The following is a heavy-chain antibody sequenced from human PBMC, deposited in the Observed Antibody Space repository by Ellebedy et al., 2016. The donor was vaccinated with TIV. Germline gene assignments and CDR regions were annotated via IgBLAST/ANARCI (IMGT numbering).Heavy chain of an antibody. Sequence: GESLKISXAASGFTFSSYSMNWVRQAPGKGLEWVSSISSSSSYIYYADSVKGRFTISRDNAKNSLYLQMNSLRAEDTAVYYCARDSRIQLWSDDAFDIWGQGTMVTVSS. CDR1: GFTFSSYS. CDR2: ISSSSSYI. J-gene: IGHJ3*02. D-gene: IGHD5-18*01. CDR3: ARDSRIQLWSDDAFDI. V-gene: IGHV3-21*01.